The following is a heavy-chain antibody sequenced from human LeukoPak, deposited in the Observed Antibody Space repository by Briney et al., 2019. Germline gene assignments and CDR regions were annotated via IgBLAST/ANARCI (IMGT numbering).Heavy chain of an antibody. CDR3: ARDPYGSGDGYFDY. V-gene: IGHV3-33*01. CDR2: IWYNGSKK. CDR1: GFTFSDHG. J-gene: IGHJ4*02. Sequence: GGSLRLSCAPSGFTFSDHGKHSVRPALGEGLWWGAIIWYNGSKKYYAESAKGGFTISRDNSRNTLYLQISSLRAEGTAVYYCARDPYGSGDGYFDYWDQGTLVAVSS. D-gene: IGHD3-10*01.